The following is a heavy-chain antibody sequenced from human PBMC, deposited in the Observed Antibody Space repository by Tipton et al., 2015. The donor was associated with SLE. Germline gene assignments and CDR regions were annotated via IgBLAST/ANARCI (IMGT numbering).Heavy chain of an antibody. J-gene: IGHJ6*02. Sequence: LRLSCTVSGGSISNYYWSWIRQPPGKGLEWIGYIYYSGSTNYNPSLKSRVTISVDKSKNQFSLKLTSVTAADTAVYFCARGLGSNTYGMDVWGQGTTVTVFS. CDR2: IYYSGST. D-gene: IGHD2-15*01. CDR3: ARGLGSNTYGMDV. CDR1: GGSISNYY. V-gene: IGHV4-59*01.